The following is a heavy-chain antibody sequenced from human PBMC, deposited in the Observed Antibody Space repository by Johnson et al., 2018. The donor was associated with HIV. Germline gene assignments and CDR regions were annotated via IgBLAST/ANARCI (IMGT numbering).Heavy chain of an antibody. Sequence: VQLVESGGGLVKPGGSLRLSCAASGFTFSDYYMSWIRQAPGKGLEWVSYISSSGSTIYYADSVKGRFTISRDNAKNSLYLQMNSLRAEETAVYYCAREQCVIAAQMPDAFDIWGQGTMVTVSS. D-gene: IGHD6-25*01. CDR3: AREQCVIAAQMPDAFDI. J-gene: IGHJ3*02. V-gene: IGHV3-11*04. CDR2: ISSSGSTI. CDR1: GFTFSDYY.